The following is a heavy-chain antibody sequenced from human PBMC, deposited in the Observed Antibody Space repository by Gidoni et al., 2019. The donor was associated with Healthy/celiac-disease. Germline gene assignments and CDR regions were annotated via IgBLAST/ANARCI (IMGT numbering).Heavy chain of an antibody. Sequence: QVQLQQWGAGLLKPSETLSLTCAVYGGSFSGSYWSWIRQPPGKGLEWIGEINHSGSTNYNPSLKSRVTISVDTSKNQFSLKLSSVTAADTAVYYCARAELMVRGVYPGGNWFDPWGQGTLVTVSS. V-gene: IGHV4-34*01. D-gene: IGHD3-10*01. CDR3: ARAELMVRGVYPGGNWFDP. J-gene: IGHJ5*02. CDR1: GGSFSGSY. CDR2: INHSGST.